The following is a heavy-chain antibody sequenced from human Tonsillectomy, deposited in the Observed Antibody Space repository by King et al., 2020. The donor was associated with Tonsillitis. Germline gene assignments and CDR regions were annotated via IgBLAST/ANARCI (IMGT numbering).Heavy chain of an antibody. D-gene: IGHD3-9*01. Sequence: ITLKESGPTLVKPTQTLTLTCTFSGFSLSTSGVGVGWIRQPPGKALEWLALIYWDDDKRYSPSLKSRLTITKDTSKNQVVLTMTNMDPVDTAPYYCALLTAAEYFQHWGQGTLVTVSS. J-gene: IGHJ1*01. CDR3: ALLTAAEYFQH. V-gene: IGHV2-5*02. CDR1: GFSLSTSGVG. CDR2: IYWDDDK.